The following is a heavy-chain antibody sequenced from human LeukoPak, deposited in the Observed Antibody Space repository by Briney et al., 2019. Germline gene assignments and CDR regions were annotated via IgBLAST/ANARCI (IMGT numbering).Heavy chain of an antibody. D-gene: IGHD2-2*01. V-gene: IGHV3-30*18. CDR1: GFTFSSHG. CDR2: ISYDGSNK. CDR3: AKEYQAAIDY. J-gene: IGHJ4*02. Sequence: GRSLRLSCAASGFTFSSHGMHWVRQAPGKGLEWVAVISYDGSNKYYADSVKGRFTVSRDNSKNTLFLQMNTLRTEDTAVYYCAKEYQAAIDYWGQGTLVTVSS.